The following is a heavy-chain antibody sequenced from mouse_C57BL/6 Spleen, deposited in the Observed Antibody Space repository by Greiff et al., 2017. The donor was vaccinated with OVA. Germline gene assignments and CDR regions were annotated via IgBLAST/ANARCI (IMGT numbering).Heavy chain of an antibody. CDR1: GYTFTSYW. D-gene: IGHD2-12*01. CDR2: IDPSDSYT. CDR3: ASYYSSWFAY. V-gene: IGHV1-69*01. Sequence: VQLQQPGAEPVMPGASVKLSCKASGYTFTSYWMHWVKQRPGQGLEWIGEIDPSDSYTNYNQKFKGKSTLTVDKSSSTAYMQLSSLTSEDSAVYYCASYYSSWFAYWGQGTLVTVSA. J-gene: IGHJ3*01.